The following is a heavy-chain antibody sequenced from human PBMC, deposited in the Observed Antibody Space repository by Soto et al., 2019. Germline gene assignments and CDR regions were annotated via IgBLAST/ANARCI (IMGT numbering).Heavy chain of an antibody. D-gene: IGHD3-10*01. CDR1: GYTFTSYD. Sequence: ASVKVSCKASGYTFTSYDINWVRQATGQGLEWMGWMNPNSGNTGYAQKFQGRVTMTRNTSISTAYMELSSLRSEDTAVYYCARGLSYYGSGSYSLESWGQGTLVTVSS. J-gene: IGHJ4*02. CDR3: ARGLSYYGSGSYSLES. CDR2: MNPNSGNT. V-gene: IGHV1-8*01.